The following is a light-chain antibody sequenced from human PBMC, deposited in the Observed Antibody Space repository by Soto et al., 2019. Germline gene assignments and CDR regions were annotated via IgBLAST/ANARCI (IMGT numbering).Light chain of an antibody. Sequence: QSVLTQPPSVSEAPRQRVTISCSGSRSNVGNNAVNWYQQLPGKAPKLLIYYDDLLPSGVSDRFFGSKSGTSASQAISGLQSEDEADYYCAVWEDSLNGVVFGLWTQLTVL. V-gene: IGLV1-36*01. CDR3: AVWEDSLNGVV. J-gene: IGLJ3*02. CDR1: RSNVGNNA. CDR2: YDD.